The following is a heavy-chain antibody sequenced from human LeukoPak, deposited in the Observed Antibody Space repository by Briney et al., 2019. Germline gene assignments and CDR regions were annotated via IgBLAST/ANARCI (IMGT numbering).Heavy chain of an antibody. CDR3: ARAQGYCSGGSCYPAFDY. Sequence: SVKVSCKSSGGTFSSYAVSWVRQAPGQGLDWMGGIIPFFGTANYAQKFQGRVTLTADKFPTTAYMELNSLRSEDTAVYYCARAQGYCSGGSCYPAFDYWGQGTLVTVSS. CDR1: GGTFSSYA. CDR2: IIPFFGTA. D-gene: IGHD2-15*01. V-gene: IGHV1-69*06. J-gene: IGHJ4*02.